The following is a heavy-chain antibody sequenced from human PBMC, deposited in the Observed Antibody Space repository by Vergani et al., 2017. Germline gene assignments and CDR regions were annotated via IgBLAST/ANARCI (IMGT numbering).Heavy chain of an antibody. CDR2: IIPILGIA. Sequence: QVQLVQSGAEVKKPGSSVKVSCKASGGTFSSYTISWVRQAPGQGLEWMGRIIPILGIANYAQKFQGRVTITADKSTSTAYMELSSLRSEDTAVYYCARVVVMVGAFDIWGQGTMVTVSS. J-gene: IGHJ3*02. CDR1: GGTFSSYT. CDR3: ARVVVMVGAFDI. D-gene: IGHD2-21*01. V-gene: IGHV1-69*02.